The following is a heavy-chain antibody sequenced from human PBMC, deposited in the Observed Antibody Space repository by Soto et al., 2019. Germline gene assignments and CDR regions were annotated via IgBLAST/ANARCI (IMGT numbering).Heavy chain of an antibody. V-gene: IGHV3-30*18. CDR2: ISYDGSNK. J-gene: IGHJ4*02. CDR3: AKDPGDMVRPPGFHDY. Sequence: GGSLRLSCAASGFTFSSYGMHWVRQAPGKGLEWVAVISYDGSNKYYADSVKGRFTISRDNSKNTLYLQMNSLRAEDTAVYYCAKDPGDMVRPPGFHDYWGQGTLVTVSS. CDR1: GFTFSSYG. D-gene: IGHD3-10*01.